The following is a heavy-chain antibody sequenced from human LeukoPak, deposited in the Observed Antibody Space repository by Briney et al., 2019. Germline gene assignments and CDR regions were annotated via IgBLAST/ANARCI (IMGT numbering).Heavy chain of an antibody. V-gene: IGHV3-21*04. CDR3: ASNTYYFGSGSYDY. Sequence: PGGSLRLSCAASGFTFGSYIMNWVRQAPGKGLEWVSSISSSSSYIYYADSVKGRFTISRDNAKNSLYLQMNSLRAEDTAVYYCASNTYYFGSGSYDYWGQGTLVTVSS. CDR1: GFTFGSYI. J-gene: IGHJ4*02. CDR2: ISSSSSYI. D-gene: IGHD3-10*01.